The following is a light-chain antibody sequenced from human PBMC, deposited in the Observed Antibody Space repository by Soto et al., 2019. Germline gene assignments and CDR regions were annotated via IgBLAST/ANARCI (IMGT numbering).Light chain of an antibody. CDR1: SSDVGAYNS. J-gene: IGLJ2*01. V-gene: IGLV2-14*01. CDR3: SSYTGTLPVI. CDR2: EVS. Sequence: QSALTQPASVSGSPGQSITISCTGTSSDVGAYNSVSWYQQHPGKAPKVMIYEVSNRPSWVSNRFSGSKSGNTASLTISGLQAEDEADYYCSSYTGTLPVIFGGGTKLTVL.